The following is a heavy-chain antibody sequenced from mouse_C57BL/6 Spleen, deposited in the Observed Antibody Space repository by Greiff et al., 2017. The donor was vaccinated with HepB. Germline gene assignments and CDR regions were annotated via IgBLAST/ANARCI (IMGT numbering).Heavy chain of an antibody. CDR2: IYPGSGST. J-gene: IGHJ4*01. D-gene: IGHD1-1*01. CDR3: ARSGYGSSYGYAMDY. CDR1: GYTFTSYW. Sequence: QVQLQQSGAELVKPGASVKMSCKASGYTFTSYWITWVKQRPGQGLEWIGDIYPGSGSTNYNEKFKSKATLTVDTSSSTAYMQLSSLTSEDSAVYYCARSGYGSSYGYAMDYWGQGTSVTVSS. V-gene: IGHV1-55*01.